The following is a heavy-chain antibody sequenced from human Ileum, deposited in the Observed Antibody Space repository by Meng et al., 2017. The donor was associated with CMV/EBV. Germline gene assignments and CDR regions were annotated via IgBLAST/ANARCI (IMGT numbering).Heavy chain of an antibody. J-gene: IGHJ4*02. CDR1: GGSISSGGYY. D-gene: IGHD5/OR15-5a*01. Sequence: SETLSLTCTVSGGSISSGGYYWIWIRQHPGKGLEWIGYIFYSGSTYYNPSLKSRLTISVDTSKNQFSLKLSSLTAADTAVYYCARGLRVYYFDYWGQGTLVTVSS. CDR3: ARGLRVYYFDY. V-gene: IGHV4-31*03. CDR2: IFYSGST.